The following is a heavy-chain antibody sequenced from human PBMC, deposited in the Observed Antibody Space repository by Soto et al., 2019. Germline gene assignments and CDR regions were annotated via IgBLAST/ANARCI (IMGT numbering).Heavy chain of an antibody. D-gene: IGHD2-21*01. CDR2: IYYSGST. V-gene: IGHV4-59*01. CDR3: ASDFVGSGYFDY. J-gene: IGHJ4*02. Sequence: PSETLSLTCTVSGGSISSYYWSWIRQPPGKGLEWIGYIYYSGSTNYNPSLKSRVTISVDTSKNQFSLKLSSVTAADTAVYYCASDFVGSGYFDYSGQGPLVTVYS. CDR1: GGSISSYY.